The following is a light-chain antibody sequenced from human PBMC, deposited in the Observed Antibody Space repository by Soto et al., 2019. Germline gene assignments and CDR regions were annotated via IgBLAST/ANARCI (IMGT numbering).Light chain of an antibody. CDR2: SAS. V-gene: IGKV1-6*01. CDR1: QGIRND. J-gene: IGKJ1*01. CDR3: LQVYNFPRT. Sequence: AIQMTQSPSSLSAAVGDRVTITCRASQGIRNDLGWYQQKPGQAPKVLIYSASSSQSGVPSRFSGSGSGTDFTLTISSLQPEDFATYYCLQVYNFPRTFGQGTKVEIK.